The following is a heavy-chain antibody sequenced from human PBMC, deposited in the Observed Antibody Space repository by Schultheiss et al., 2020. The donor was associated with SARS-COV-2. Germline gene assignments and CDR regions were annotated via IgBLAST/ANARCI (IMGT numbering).Heavy chain of an antibody. CDR1: GFSFNNYA. D-gene: IGHD1-26*01. CDR3: ATPKGGSYYGGFDY. Sequence: GESLKISCAASGFSFNNYAIHWVRQAPGKGLEWVAVISYDGSNKYYADSVKGRFTISRDNSKNTLYLQMNSLRAEDTAVYYCATPKGGSYYGGFDYWGQGTLVTVSS. V-gene: IGHV3-30-3*01. CDR2: ISYDGSNK. J-gene: IGHJ4*02.